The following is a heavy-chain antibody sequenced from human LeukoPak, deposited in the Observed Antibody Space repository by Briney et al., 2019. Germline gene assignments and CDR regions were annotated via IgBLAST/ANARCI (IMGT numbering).Heavy chain of an antibody. CDR1: GFTFSSYG. J-gene: IGHJ4*02. Sequence: GGSLRLSCAASGFTFSSYGMHWVRQAPGKGLEWVAFIRYDGSNKYYADSVKGRFTISRDNSKNTLYLQVNSLRAEDTAVYYCAKDRKSRFDYWGQGTLVTVSS. V-gene: IGHV3-30*02. CDR3: AKDRKSRFDY. CDR2: IRYDGSNK.